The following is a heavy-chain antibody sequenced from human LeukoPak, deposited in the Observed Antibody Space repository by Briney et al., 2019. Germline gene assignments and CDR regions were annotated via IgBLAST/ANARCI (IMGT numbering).Heavy chain of an antibody. CDR1: DFPFSGYE. CDR2: ISDRGETI. Sequence: GGSLRLSCTASDFPFSGYEMNWVRQAPGKGLEWISYISDRGETIYYADSVKGRFTISRDNSKNTLYLQMNSLRAEDTAVYYCARDKVGYSDGLFDYWGQGTLVTVSS. D-gene: IGHD5-18*01. CDR3: ARDKVGYSDGLFDY. V-gene: IGHV3-48*03. J-gene: IGHJ4*02.